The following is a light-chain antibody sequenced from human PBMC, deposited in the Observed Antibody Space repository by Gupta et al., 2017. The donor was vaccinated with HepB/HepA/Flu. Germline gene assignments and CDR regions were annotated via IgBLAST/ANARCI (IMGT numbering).Light chain of an antibody. CDR2: DAS. Sequence: EIVLTQSPGTLSSSPGERATLSCRASQSVNKNYLAWYLQKPGPAPRLLIYDASRRATGIPDRFSASGSGTDFTLTISRLEPEDFAVYYCQQHAHSPLTFGGGTKVEIK. CDR3: QQHAHSPLT. V-gene: IGKV3-20*01. J-gene: IGKJ4*01. CDR1: QSVNKNY.